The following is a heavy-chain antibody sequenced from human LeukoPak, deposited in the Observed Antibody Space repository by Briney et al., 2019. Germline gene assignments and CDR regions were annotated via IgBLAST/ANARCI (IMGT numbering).Heavy chain of an antibody. CDR2: ISAYNGNT. V-gene: IGHV1-18*01. CDR3: ARGRYGMGYCSNGVCNNWFDP. Sequence: ASVTVSCTASGYTFTSYGISWVRQAPGQGLEWMGWISAYNGNTNYAQKFQGRVTMTRHTSISTAYMELSSLRSEDTAVYYCARGRYGMGYCSNGVCNNWFDPWGQGTLVTVSS. J-gene: IGHJ5*02. CDR1: GYTFTSYG. D-gene: IGHD2-8*01.